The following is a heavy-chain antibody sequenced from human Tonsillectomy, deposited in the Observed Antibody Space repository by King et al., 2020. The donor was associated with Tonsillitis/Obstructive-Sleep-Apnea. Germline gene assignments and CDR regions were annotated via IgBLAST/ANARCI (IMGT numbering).Heavy chain of an antibody. J-gene: IGHJ3*02. V-gene: IGHV3-74*01. CDR3: ARERYSRSTKDAFDI. D-gene: IGHD1-26*01. CDR2: IDSNGSSK. Sequence: VQLVESGGGLVQPGGSLRLSCAASGFTFPRYWMHWVRQAPGKGPVWVSRIDSNGSSKVCADSVEGRFPISRDNAQNTLFLQINSLRAEGTDVYYCARERYSRSTKDAFDIWGQGAMLPVPS. CDR1: GFTFPRYW.